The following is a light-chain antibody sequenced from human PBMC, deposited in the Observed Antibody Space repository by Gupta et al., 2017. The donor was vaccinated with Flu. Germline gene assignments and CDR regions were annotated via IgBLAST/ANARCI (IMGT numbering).Light chain of an antibody. J-gene: IGKJ2*01. CDR1: QDIKNY. Sequence: PSSLSVSAGDRVTITCRTTQDIKNYLAWFQQKPGEAPKSLIYAVSTLQSGVPSRFSGSISGTNFTLTIGSLQPEDAATYYCQQYESFPYTFGRGTKLAI. V-gene: IGKV1-16*01. CDR2: AVS. CDR3: QQYESFPYT.